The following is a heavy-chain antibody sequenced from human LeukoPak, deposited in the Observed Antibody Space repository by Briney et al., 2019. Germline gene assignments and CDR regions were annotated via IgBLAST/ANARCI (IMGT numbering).Heavy chain of an antibody. J-gene: IGHJ5*02. CDR3: ARAHCSGGSCYSIRFDP. CDR1: GGSISSYY. Sequence: SETLSLTCTVSGGSISSYYWSWIRQPPGKGLEWIGYIYHSGSTYYNPSLKSRVTISVDRSKNQFSLKLSSVTAADTAVYYCARAHCSGGSCYSIRFDPWGQGTLVTVSS. CDR2: IYHSGST. D-gene: IGHD2-15*01. V-gene: IGHV4-59*12.